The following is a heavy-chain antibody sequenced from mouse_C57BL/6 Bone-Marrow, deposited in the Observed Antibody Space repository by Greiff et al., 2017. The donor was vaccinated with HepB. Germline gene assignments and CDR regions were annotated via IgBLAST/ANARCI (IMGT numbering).Heavy chain of an antibody. Sequence: VKLQQSGPELVKPGASVKISCKASGYAFSSSWMNWVKQRPGKGLEWIGRISPGDGDTNYNGKFKGKATLTAEKSSSTAYMQLSSLTSEDSAVYVCASYYGSSYDYWGQGTTLTVSS. V-gene: IGHV1-82*01. CDR3: ASYYGSSYDY. J-gene: IGHJ2*01. D-gene: IGHD1-1*01. CDR2: ISPGDGDT. CDR1: GYAFSSSW.